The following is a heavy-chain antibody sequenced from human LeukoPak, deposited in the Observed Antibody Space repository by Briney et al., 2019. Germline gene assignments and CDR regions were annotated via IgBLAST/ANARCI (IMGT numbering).Heavy chain of an antibody. J-gene: IGHJ6*03. CDR2: IIPIFGTA. V-gene: IGHV1-69*06. D-gene: IGHD6-6*01. CDR3: ASSYSSSSPSYYYYYYYMDV. CDR1: GYIFTGYY. Sequence: ASVKVSCKASGYIFTGYYMHWVRQAPGQGLEWMGGIIPIFGTANYAQKFQGRVTITADKSTSTAYMELSSLRSEDTAVYYCASSYSSSSPSYYYYYYYMDVWGKGTTVTVSS.